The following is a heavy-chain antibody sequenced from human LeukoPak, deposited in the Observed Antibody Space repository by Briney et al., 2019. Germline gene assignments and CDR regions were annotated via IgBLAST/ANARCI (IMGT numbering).Heavy chain of an antibody. J-gene: IGHJ4*02. CDR2: VSGSGHST. CDR3: ARSNRGYIDY. V-gene: IGHV3-23*01. D-gene: IGHD1-14*01. CDR1: GFTFDNYA. Sequence: GGSLRLSCAASGFTFDNYAMTWVRQAPGKGLEWVSTVSGSGHSTDYAHSVKGQFTISRDNPKNTLYLQMNSLRAEDTAVYYCARSNRGYIDYWGQGTLVTVSS.